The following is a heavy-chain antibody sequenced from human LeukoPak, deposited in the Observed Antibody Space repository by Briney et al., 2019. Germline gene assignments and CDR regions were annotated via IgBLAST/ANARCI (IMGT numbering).Heavy chain of an antibody. CDR1: AGSINSGDYY. V-gene: IGHV4-30-4*01. D-gene: IGHD6-13*01. CDR3: ARDSSSWYSYGMDV. J-gene: IGHJ6*04. Sequence: SQTLSLTCTVSAGSINSGDYYWRWIRQPPGKDLEWIGYIYYSGSTYYNPSLKSRVTISVDTSKNQFSLKLSSVTAADTAVYYCARDSSSWYSYGMDVWGKGTTVTVSS. CDR2: IYYSGST.